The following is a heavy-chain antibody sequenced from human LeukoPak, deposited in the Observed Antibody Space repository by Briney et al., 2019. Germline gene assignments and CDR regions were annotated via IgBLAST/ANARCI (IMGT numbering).Heavy chain of an antibody. CDR2: ISSSSSYI. J-gene: IGHJ4*02. CDR3: ARDISDYYDSSGSEFDY. D-gene: IGHD3-22*01. V-gene: IGHV3-21*01. CDR1: GFTFSSYS. Sequence: GGSLRLSCAASGFTFSSYSMNWVRQAPGKGLEWVSSISSSSSYIYYADSVKGRFTISRDNAKNSLYLQMNSLRAEDTAVYYCARDISDYYDSSGSEFDYWGQGTLVTVSS.